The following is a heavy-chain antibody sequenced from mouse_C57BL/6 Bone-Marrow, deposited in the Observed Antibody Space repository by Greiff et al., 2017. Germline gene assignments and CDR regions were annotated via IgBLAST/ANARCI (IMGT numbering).Heavy chain of an antibody. J-gene: IGHJ1*03. V-gene: IGHV5-9-1*02. CDR3: TIVDWYFDV. CDR1: GFTFSSYA. Sequence: EVMLVESGEGLVKPGGSLKLSCAASGFTFSSYAMSWVRQTPEKRLEWVAYISSGGDYIYYADTVKGRFTISRANARNPLYLQMSSLKSEDTAMYYSTIVDWYFDVWGTGTTVTVSS. D-gene: IGHD2-5*01. CDR2: ISSGGDYI.